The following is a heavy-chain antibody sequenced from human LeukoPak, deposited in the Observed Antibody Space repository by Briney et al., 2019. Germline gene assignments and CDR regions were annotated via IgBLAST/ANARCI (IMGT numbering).Heavy chain of an antibody. CDR1: GFTFSSYS. CDR3: ARASITMIVVGF. CDR2: ISSSSSYI. Sequence: GGSLRLSCAASGFTFSSYSMNWVRQAPGKGLEWVSSISSSSSYIYYADSVKGRFTISRDNAKNSLYLQMNSLRAEDTAVYYCARASITMIVVGFWGQGTLVTVSS. V-gene: IGHV3-21*01. D-gene: IGHD3-22*01. J-gene: IGHJ4*02.